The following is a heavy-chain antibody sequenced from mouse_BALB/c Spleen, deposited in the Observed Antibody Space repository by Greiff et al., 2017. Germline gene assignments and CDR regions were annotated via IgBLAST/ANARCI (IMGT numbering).Heavy chain of an antibody. CDR2: INSNGGST. CDR3: AREGYYGSSPWFAY. Sequence: EVKVVESGGGLVQPGGSLKLSCAASGFTFSSYGMSWVRQTPDKRLELVATINSNGGSTYYPDSVKGRFTISRDNAKNTLYLQMSSLKSEDTAMYYCAREGYYGSSPWFAYWGQGTLVTVSA. J-gene: IGHJ3*01. V-gene: IGHV5-6-3*01. D-gene: IGHD1-1*01. CDR1: GFTFSSYG.